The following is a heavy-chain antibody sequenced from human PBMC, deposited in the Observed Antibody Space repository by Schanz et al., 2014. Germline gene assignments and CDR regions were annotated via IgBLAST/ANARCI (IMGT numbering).Heavy chain of an antibody. D-gene: IGHD3-3*01. V-gene: IGHV1-46*01. J-gene: IGHJ3*02. Sequence: QGQLVQSGAEVKKPGASVKVSCKASGYTFTSYDINWVRQAPGQGLEWMGIINPSGGSTSYAQKFQGRVTMTRDTSTSTVYMELSSLRSDDTAMYYCVTEKRMESGTWAKAFDIWGQGTWVTVSS. CDR3: VTEKRMESGTWAKAFDI. CDR2: INPSGGST. CDR1: GYTFTSYD.